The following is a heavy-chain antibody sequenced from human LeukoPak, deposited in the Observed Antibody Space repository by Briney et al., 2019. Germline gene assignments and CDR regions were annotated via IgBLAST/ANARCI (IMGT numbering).Heavy chain of an antibody. V-gene: IGHV3-11*04. CDR1: GFTFSDYY. D-gene: IGHD1-20*01. Sequence: GGSLRLSCAAYGFTFSDYYMSWIRQAPGKGLEWVSYITSRGSTIYYADSVKGRFTISRDNAKNSLYLQMNSLRAEDTAVYYCARDRDNWNPYYFDYWGQGTLVTVSS. CDR2: ITSRGSTI. J-gene: IGHJ4*02. CDR3: ARDRDNWNPYYFDY.